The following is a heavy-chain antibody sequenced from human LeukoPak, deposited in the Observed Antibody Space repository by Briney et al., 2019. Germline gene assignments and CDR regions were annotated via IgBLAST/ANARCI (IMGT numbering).Heavy chain of an antibody. D-gene: IGHD6-6*01. Sequence: PGGSLRLSFAASGFTFSSYWMSWVRQAPGKGLEWVANIKQDGSEKYYVDSVKGRFTISRDNAKNSLYLQMNSLRAEDTAVYYCARSSSSDYFDYWGQGTLVTVSS. J-gene: IGHJ4*02. CDR2: IKQDGSEK. V-gene: IGHV3-7*01. CDR1: GFTFSSYW. CDR3: ARSSSSDYFDY.